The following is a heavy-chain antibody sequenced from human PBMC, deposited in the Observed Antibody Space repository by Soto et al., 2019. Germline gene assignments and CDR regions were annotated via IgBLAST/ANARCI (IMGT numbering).Heavy chain of an antibody. J-gene: IGHJ5*02. V-gene: IGHV4-4*02. CDR3: ASHSADYDILTGSIASWFDP. Sequence: SETLSLTCAVSGVSISSSNWWSWVRQPPGKGLEWIGEIYHSGSTNYNPSLKSRVTISVDKSKNQFSLKLSSVTAADTAVYYWASHSADYDILTGSIASWFDPWGQGTLVTVS. CDR1: GVSISSSNW. CDR2: IYHSGST. D-gene: IGHD3-9*01.